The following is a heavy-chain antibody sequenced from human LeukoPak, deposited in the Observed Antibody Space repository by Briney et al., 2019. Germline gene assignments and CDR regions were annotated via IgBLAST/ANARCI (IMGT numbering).Heavy chain of an antibody. CDR3: ASAQILAFLPY. J-gene: IGHJ4*02. CDR2: IYYSGST. V-gene: IGHV4-30-4*01. Sequence: SETLSLTCTVSGGSISSGDYYWSWLRQPPGKGLEWIGYIYYSGSTYYNPSLKSRVTISVDTSKNQFSLKLSSVTAADTAVYYCASAQILAFLPYWGQGTLVTVSS. CDR1: GGSISSGDYY.